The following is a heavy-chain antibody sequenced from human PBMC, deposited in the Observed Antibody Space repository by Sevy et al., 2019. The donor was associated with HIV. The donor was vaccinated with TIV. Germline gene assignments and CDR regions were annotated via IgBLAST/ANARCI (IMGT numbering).Heavy chain of an antibody. CDR2: IYYSGST. Sequence: SETLSLTCTVSGGSISSYYWSWIRQPPGKELEWIGDIYYSGSTNYNPSLKSRVTISVDTSKNQFSLKLSSVTAADTAVYYCARDSAVAGTFFDYWGQGTLVTVSS. J-gene: IGHJ4*02. D-gene: IGHD6-19*01. V-gene: IGHV4-59*13. CDR3: ARDSAVAGTFFDY. CDR1: GGSISSYY.